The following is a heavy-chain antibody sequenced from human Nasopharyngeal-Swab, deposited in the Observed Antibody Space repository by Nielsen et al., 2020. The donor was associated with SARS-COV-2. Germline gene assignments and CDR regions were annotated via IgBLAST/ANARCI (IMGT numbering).Heavy chain of an antibody. Sequence: PGKGLEWIGYIYYSGSTYYNPSLKSRVTISVDTSKNQFSLKLSSVTAADTAVYYCARDQRSGWFDAFDIWGQGTMGTVSS. CDR3: ARDQRSGWFDAFDI. CDR2: IYYSGST. D-gene: IGHD6-19*01. V-gene: IGHV4-31*02. J-gene: IGHJ3*02.